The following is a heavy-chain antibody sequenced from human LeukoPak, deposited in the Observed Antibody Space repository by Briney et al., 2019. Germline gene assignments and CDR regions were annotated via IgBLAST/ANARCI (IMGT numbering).Heavy chain of an antibody. V-gene: IGHV3-30-3*01. CDR1: GFTFSSYA. D-gene: IGHD3-10*01. CDR2: ISYDGSNK. Sequence: GGSLRLSCAASGFTFSSYAMHWVRQAPGKGLEWVAVISYDGSNKYYADSVKGRFTISRDNAKNSLYLQMNSLRAEDTALYYCALTPDYYGSGGFDYWGQGTLVTVSS. CDR3: ALTPDYYGSGGFDY. J-gene: IGHJ4*02.